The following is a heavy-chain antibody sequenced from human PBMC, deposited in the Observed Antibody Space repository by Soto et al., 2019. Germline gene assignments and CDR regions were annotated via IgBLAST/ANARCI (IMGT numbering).Heavy chain of an antibody. CDR1: GFTFSSYA. J-gene: IGHJ5*02. V-gene: IGHV3-30-3*01. D-gene: IGHD2-15*01. Sequence: PGGSLRLSCAASGFTFSSYAMHWVRQAPGKGLEWVAVISYDGSNKYYADSVKGRFTISRDNSKNTLYLQMNSLRAEDTAVYYCASSAPGYCSGGSCYSGWFDPWGRGTLVTVSS. CDR2: ISYDGSNK. CDR3: ASSAPGYCSGGSCYSGWFDP.